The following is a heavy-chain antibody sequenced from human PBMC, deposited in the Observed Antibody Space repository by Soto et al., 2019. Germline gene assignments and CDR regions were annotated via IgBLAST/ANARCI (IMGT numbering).Heavy chain of an antibody. CDR1: GGTFSNYS. D-gene: IGHD5-18*01. CDR2: IIPIFGTA. CDR3: ASSIGNNYGVGTNYYFDF. Sequence: QVQLMQSWAEVKKPGSSVKVSCKTSGGTFSNYSIVWVRQAHGEGLEWMGGIIPIFGTANYAQKFQDRVTMTADKSTNTAFMELSSLKTEDTAMYYCASSIGNNYGVGTNYYFDFWGQGTMVTVSS. V-gene: IGHV1-69*06. J-gene: IGHJ4*02.